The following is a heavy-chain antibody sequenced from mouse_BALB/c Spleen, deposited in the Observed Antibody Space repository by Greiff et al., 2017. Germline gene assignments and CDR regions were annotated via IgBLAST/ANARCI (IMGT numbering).Heavy chain of an antibody. D-gene: IGHD1-1*01. CDR1: GFTFSSYT. CDR3: TREGYGSRVSYWYFDV. V-gene: IGHV5-6-4*01. CDR2: ISSGGSYT. J-gene: IGHJ1*01. Sequence: EVKVVESGGGLVKPGGSLKLSCAASGFTFSSYTMSWVRQTPEKRLEWVATISSGGSYTYYPDSVKGRFTISRDNAKNTLYLQMSSLKSEDTAMYYCTREGYGSRVSYWYFDVWGAGTTVTVSS.